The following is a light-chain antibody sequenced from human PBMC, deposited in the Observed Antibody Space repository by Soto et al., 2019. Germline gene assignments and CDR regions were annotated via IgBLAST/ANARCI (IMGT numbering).Light chain of an antibody. CDR3: QPVKSYPRT. Sequence: IQLTQSPSFLSASVGDRVTTTSMAIQGIAGSLAWYQQKPGKPHKLLIYAESTLQSGVPSRFSGSGSGTRGTLTISSLQPEDFATYYCQPVKSYPRTVGGGTKVDIK. CDR1: QGIAGS. J-gene: IGKJ4*01. V-gene: IGKV1-9*01. CDR2: AES.